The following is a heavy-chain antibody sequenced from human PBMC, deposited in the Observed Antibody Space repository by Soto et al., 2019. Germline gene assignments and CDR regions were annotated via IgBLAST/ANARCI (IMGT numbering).Heavy chain of an antibody. CDR1: GYSFTTYW. CDR3: ARLEKWYYNYYGLDV. Sequence: GESLKISCQGSGYSFTTYWISWVRQMPGKGLEWMGKIDPGDSSTDYSPSFRGHITISVDRSINTAHLQFSSLKAADTAVYYCARLEKWYYNYYGLDVWGQGTMVTVSS. J-gene: IGHJ6*02. CDR2: IDPGDSST. D-gene: IGHD1-26*01. V-gene: IGHV5-10-1*01.